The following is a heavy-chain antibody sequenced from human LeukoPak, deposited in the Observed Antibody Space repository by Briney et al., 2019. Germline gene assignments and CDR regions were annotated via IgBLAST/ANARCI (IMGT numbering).Heavy chain of an antibody. Sequence: PGGSLRLSCAASGFTFSSYAMHWVRQAPGQGLEYVSVISANGDSTYYANSVKGRFTISRDNSKNTLYLQMGGLRGEDMAVYYCARRGSSGWYVDVWGKGTTVTVPS. CDR1: GFTFSSYA. CDR3: ARRGSSGWYVDV. CDR2: ISANGDST. V-gene: IGHV3-64*01. J-gene: IGHJ6*03. D-gene: IGHD3-22*01.